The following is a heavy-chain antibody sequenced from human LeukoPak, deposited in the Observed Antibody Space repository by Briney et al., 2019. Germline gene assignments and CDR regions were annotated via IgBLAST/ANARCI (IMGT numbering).Heavy chain of an antibody. D-gene: IGHD3-10*01. V-gene: IGHV3-30*03. Sequence: PGRSLRLSCAASGFTFSSYGMHWVRQAPGKGLEWVAVISYDGSNKYYADSVKGRFTISRDNSKNTLYLQMNSLRAEDTAVYYCARPFYYGEPLFDFWGQGTLLTVSS. CDR3: ARPFYYGEPLFDF. CDR1: GFTFSSYG. CDR2: ISYDGSNK. J-gene: IGHJ4*02.